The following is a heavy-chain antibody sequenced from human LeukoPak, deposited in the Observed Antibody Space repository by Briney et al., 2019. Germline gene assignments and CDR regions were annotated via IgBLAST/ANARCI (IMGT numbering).Heavy chain of an antibody. D-gene: IGHD4-11*01. CDR3: ARWGNDYSQFDS. V-gene: IGHV3-23*01. Sequence: GGSLRLSCAASGFTFNNYAMTWVRQAPGKGLEWVSVVSGSGDNTNYADSVKGRFTISRDNSKNTLFLQLNSLRTEDTAVYFCARWGNDYSQFDSWGQGTLVTVS. CDR1: GFTFNNYA. J-gene: IGHJ4*02. CDR2: VSGSGDNT.